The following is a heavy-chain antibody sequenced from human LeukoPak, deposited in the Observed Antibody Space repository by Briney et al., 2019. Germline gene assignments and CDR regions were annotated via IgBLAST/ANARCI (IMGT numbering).Heavy chain of an antibody. V-gene: IGHV3-11*06. Sequence: GGSLRLSCAASGFTFSDYYMSWIRQAPGKGLEWVSYISSSSSYTNYADSVKGRFTISRDNAKNSLYLQMNSLRAEDTAVYYCAREKAYGDSAYDYWGQGTLVTVSS. J-gene: IGHJ4*02. CDR3: AREKAYGDSAYDY. CDR2: ISSSSSYT. CDR1: GFTFSDYY. D-gene: IGHD4-17*01.